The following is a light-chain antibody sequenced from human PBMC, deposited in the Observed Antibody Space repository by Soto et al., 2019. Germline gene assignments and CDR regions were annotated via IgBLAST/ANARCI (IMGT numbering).Light chain of an antibody. CDR3: AAWDGSLNNVL. J-gene: IGLJ2*01. V-gene: IGLV1-44*01. CDR1: GSSIGTNT. CDR2: XNN. Sequence: QSVLTQPPSASGTPGQRVSISCSGSGSSIGTNTVNWYRQLPGTAPKLLIYXNNXRPSXVXDRFXGSKSGTSASLAISGLXXXXXXXXYCAAWDGSLNNVLFGGGTKLTVL.